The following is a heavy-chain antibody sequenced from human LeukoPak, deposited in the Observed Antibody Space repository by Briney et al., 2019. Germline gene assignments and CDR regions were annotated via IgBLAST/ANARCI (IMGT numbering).Heavy chain of an antibody. J-gene: IGHJ6*02. V-gene: IGHV3-30-3*01. CDR3: ARNENNGMDV. CDR1: GFTFSTYT. Sequence: KAGGSLRLSCGASGFTFSTYTMHWVRQAPGKGLEWVAAISYDGTNKYYADSVKGRFTISRDNSKMTLYLQMNSLRTEDTALYYCARNENNGMDVWGHGTTVTVSS. CDR2: ISYDGTNK.